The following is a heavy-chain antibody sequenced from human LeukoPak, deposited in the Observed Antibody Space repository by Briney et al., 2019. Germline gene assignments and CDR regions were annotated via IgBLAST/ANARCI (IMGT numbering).Heavy chain of an antibody. V-gene: IGHV3-66*01. CDR3: ARVGDCSSSSCFWEYYFDY. D-gene: IGHD2-2*01. CDR2: IYSGGST. J-gene: IGHJ4*02. CDR1: GFTVGNNY. Sequence: PGGSLRLSCAASGFTVGNNYMSWVRQAPGKGLEWVSIIYSGGSTYYADSVKGRFTISRDNAKNSLYLQMNSLRAEDTAVYYCARVGDCSSSSCFWEYYFDYWGQGTLVTVSS.